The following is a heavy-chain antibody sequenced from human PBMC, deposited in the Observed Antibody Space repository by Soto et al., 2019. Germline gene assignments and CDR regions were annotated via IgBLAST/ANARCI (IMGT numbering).Heavy chain of an antibody. Sequence: GGSLRLSCAASGFTFEDYAMNWVRQGPVKGLEWVLRISWNSGTMHYADSVKGRFTISRDNAKNSLYLEMNGLRVEDTALYYCAKDRHRSGLGHWFDPWGQGTLVTVSS. CDR1: GFTFEDYA. CDR3: AKDRHRSGLGHWFDP. V-gene: IGHV3-9*01. CDR2: ISWNSGTM. D-gene: IGHD3-3*01. J-gene: IGHJ5*02.